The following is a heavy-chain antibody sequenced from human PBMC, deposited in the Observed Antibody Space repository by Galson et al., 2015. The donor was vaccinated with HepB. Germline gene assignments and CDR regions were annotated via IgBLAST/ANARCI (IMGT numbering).Heavy chain of an antibody. V-gene: IGHV3-30-3*01. D-gene: IGHD1-26*01. CDR2: ISYDGSNK. J-gene: IGHJ4*02. CDR3: ARAKHRRIVGATTED. CDR1: GFTFGSYA. Sequence: SLRLSCAASGFTFGSYAMHWVRQAPGKGLEWVAVISYDGSNKYYADSVKGRFTISRDNSKNTLYLQMNSLRAEDTAVYYCARAKHRRIVGATTEDWGQGTLVTVSS.